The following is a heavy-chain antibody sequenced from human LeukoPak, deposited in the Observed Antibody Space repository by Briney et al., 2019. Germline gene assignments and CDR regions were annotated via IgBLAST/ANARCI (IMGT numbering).Heavy chain of an antibody. D-gene: IGHD5-18*01. Sequence: GGSLRLSCAASGFTFSDYYMSWIRQAPGKGLEWVSYISSSGSTIDYTDSVKGRFTICRDNAKHSLYLQMNSLRAEDTAVYYCATARDVDTAPEGFLGWFDPWGQGTLVSVAS. J-gene: IGHJ5*02. V-gene: IGHV3-11*01. CDR3: ATARDVDTAPEGFLGWFDP. CDR2: ISSSGSTI. CDR1: GFTFSDYY.